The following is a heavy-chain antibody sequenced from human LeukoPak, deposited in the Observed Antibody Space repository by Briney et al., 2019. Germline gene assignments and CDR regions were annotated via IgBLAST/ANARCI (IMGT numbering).Heavy chain of an antibody. V-gene: IGHV1-2*02. CDR3: ARGRGITLFGVVRDYFVF. Sequence: ASVKVSCKASGYTFTGYHMHWVRQAPGQGLEWMGWINPNSGGTNYAQKFQGRVTMTRDTSITTAYMELSRLTSDDTAVYFCARGRGITLFGVVRDYFVFWGQGTLVTVSS. J-gene: IGHJ4*02. CDR2: INPNSGGT. CDR1: GYTFTGYH. D-gene: IGHD3-3*01.